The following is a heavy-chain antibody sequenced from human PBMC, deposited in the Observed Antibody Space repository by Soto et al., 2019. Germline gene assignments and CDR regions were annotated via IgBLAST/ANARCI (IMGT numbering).Heavy chain of an antibody. CDR3: ARESEDLTSNFDY. V-gene: IGHV3-21*06. CDR1: GFTLTRYS. CDR2: ISSTTNYI. Sequence: GSLRLSCAASGFTLTRYSMNRVRQAPGKGLEWVSSISSTTNYIYYGDSMKGRFTISRDNAKNSLYLEMNSLRAEDTAVYYCARESEDLTSNFDYWGQGTLVTVSS. J-gene: IGHJ4*02.